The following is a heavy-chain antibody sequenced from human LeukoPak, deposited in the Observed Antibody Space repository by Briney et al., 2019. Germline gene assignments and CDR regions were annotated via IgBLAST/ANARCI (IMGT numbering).Heavy chain of an antibody. CDR3: ARVVAAARGWFDP. Sequence: SETLSLTCAVSGGSISSRNWWSWVRQPPGKGLEWIGEIYHSGSTNYNPSLKSRVTISVDKSKNQFSLKLSSVTAADAAVYYCARVVAAARGWFDPWGQGTLVTVSS. CDR1: GGSISSRNW. CDR2: IYHSGST. J-gene: IGHJ5*02. V-gene: IGHV4-4*02. D-gene: IGHD6-13*01.